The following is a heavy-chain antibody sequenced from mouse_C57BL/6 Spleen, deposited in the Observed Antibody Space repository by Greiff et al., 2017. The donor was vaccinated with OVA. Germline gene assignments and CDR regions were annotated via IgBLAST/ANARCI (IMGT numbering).Heavy chain of an antibody. CDR2: IHPNSGST. J-gene: IGHJ2*01. CDR3: AREMVTTRNYFDY. Sequence: VQLRQPGAELVKPGASVKLSCKASGYTFTSYWMHWVKQRPGQGLEWIGMIHPNSGSTNYNEKFKSKATLTVDKSSSTAYMQLSSLTSEDSAVYYCAREMVTTRNYFDYWGQGTTLTVSS. D-gene: IGHD2-2*01. V-gene: IGHV1-64*01. CDR1: GYTFTSYW.